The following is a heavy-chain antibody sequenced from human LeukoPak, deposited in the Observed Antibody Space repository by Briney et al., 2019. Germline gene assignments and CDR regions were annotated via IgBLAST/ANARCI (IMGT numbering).Heavy chain of an antibody. Sequence: GGSLRLSCAASGFTFSSYAMSWVRQAPGKGLEWVSAISGSGGSTYYADSVKGRFTISRDNSKNTLYLQMNSLRAEDTAVYYCAKDISPAPGQYYDYWGQGTLVTVSS. CDR3: AKDISPAPGQYYDY. CDR2: ISGSGGST. V-gene: IGHV3-23*01. CDR1: GFTFSSYA. J-gene: IGHJ4*02. D-gene: IGHD3-10*01.